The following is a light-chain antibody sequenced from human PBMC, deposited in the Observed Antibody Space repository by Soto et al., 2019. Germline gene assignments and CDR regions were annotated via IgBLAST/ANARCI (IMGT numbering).Light chain of an antibody. CDR3: QQRNVWPPIT. Sequence: LTQSPATVSLSPGERATLPCRASQSIHTSLAWYQQKSGKPPRLVIYDSTLRANGVPDRFGGSRSGTEFTLTINSLEPEDFAVYYCQQRNVWPPITFAQGTRLEI. J-gene: IGKJ5*01. CDR2: DST. V-gene: IGKV3-11*01. CDR1: QSIHTS.